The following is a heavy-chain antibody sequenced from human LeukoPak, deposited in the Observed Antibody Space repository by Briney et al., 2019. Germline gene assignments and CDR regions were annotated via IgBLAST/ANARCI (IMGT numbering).Heavy chain of an antibody. CDR3: AKDVGDYFDY. D-gene: IGHD2-15*01. V-gene: IGHV3-23*01. Sequence: GGSLRLSCAASGFTFSSYAMTWVRQAPGKGLEWVSGISDGGGSTYYTDSVKGRFTISRDNSKNTLYLQMNSLRAEDTAVYYCAKDVGDYFDYWGQGTLVTVSS. J-gene: IGHJ4*02. CDR1: GFTFSSYA. CDR2: ISDGGGST.